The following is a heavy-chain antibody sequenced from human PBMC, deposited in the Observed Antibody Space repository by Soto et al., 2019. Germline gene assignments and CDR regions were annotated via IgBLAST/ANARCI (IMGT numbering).Heavy chain of an antibody. CDR3: AKDLSGIAVAGTDYYYYYGMDV. V-gene: IGHV3-30*18. D-gene: IGHD6-13*01. Sequence: GGSLRLSCAASGFTFSSYGMHWVRQAPGKGLECVAVISYDGSNKYYADSVKGRFTISRDNSKNTLYLQMNSLRAEDTAVYYCAKDLSGIAVAGTDYYYYYGMDVWGQGTTVTVSS. CDR2: ISYDGSNK. J-gene: IGHJ6*02. CDR1: GFTFSSYG.